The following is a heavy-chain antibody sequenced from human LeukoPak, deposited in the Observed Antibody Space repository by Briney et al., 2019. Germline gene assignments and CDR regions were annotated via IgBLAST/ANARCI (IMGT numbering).Heavy chain of an antibody. CDR3: ARDTLWE. D-gene: IGHD1-26*01. CDR1: GFTFSSDA. CDR2: ISFDGSNK. Sequence: PGGSLRLSCAASGFTFSSDAMSWVRQAPGKGLEWVAVISFDGSNKYYGDSVKGRFTISRDNSKNTLYLQMNSLRPDDTAIYYCARDTLWEWGQGTLVTVSS. V-gene: IGHV3-30-3*01. J-gene: IGHJ1*01.